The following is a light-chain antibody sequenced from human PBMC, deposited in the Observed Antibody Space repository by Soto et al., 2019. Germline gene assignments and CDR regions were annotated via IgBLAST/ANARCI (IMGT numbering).Light chain of an antibody. J-gene: IGLJ1*01. CDR3: SSYAGSNNLGV. CDR1: SSDVGGYNY. CDR2: EVS. V-gene: IGLV2-8*01. Sequence: QSALTQPPSASGSPGQSVTISCTGTSSDVGGYNYVSWYQQHPGRAPKLMIYEVSKRPSGVPDRFSGSKSGNTASLTVSGXXAEDEADYYCSSYAGSNNLGVFGTGTKV.